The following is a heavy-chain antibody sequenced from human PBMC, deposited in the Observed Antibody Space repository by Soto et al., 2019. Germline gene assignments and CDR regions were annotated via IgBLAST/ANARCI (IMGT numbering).Heavy chain of an antibody. CDR1: GFTFSDYW. V-gene: IGHV3-74*01. CDR2: IKFDGSFT. CDR3: ARGLRNYYGVDV. D-gene: IGHD4-17*01. J-gene: IGHJ6*02. Sequence: EVQLVESGGGLVQPGGSLRLSCVASGFTFSDYWMHWVRQAPGKGLVWASRIKFDGSFTSHADSVKGRFTISRDNARNTVPLQMDSLRAEDTGVYYCARGLRNYYGVDVWGQGTTVTVSS.